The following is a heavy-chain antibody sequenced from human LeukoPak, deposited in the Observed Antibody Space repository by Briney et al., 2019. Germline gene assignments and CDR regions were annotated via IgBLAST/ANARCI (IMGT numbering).Heavy chain of an antibody. Sequence: RSGGSLRLSCAASGFTFSRYSMTWVRQAPGKGLEWVSSITSSSSYIYYADSVKGRFTISRDNAKNSLYLQMNSLRAEDTAVYYCARISDCSGGSCYSRNYWGQGTLVTVSS. CDR3: ARISDCSGGSCYSRNY. CDR2: ITSSSSYI. V-gene: IGHV3-21*01. J-gene: IGHJ4*02. CDR1: GFTFSRYS. D-gene: IGHD2-15*01.